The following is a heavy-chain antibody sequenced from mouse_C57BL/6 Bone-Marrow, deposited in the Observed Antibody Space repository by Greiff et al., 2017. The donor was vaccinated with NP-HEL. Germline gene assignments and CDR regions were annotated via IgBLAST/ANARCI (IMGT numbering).Heavy chain of an antibody. D-gene: IGHD1-1*01. J-gene: IGHJ4*01. Sequence: QVQLQQPGAELVRPGSSVKLSCKASGYTFTSYWMDWVKQRPGQGLEWIGNIYPSDSETHYNQKFKDKATLTVDKSSSTAYMQLSSLTSEDSAVDYCAMSITTVVARNYAMDYWGQGTSVTVSS. V-gene: IGHV1-61*01. CDR3: AMSITTVVARNYAMDY. CDR1: GYTFTSYW. CDR2: IYPSDSET.